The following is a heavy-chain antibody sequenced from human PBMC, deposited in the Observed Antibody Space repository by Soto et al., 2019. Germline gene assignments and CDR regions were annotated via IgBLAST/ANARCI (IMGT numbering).Heavy chain of an antibody. Sequence: QVQLVQSGAEVRKPGSSVKVSCKASGGTFSRHAISWVRQAPGQGLEWMGGIIPIFGTANHAQKFQGRVTIIADESTSSVYRELSSMRSEDTAMYYCARGWGYDSNDYYYAYWGQGTRVIVSS. V-gene: IGHV1-69*01. D-gene: IGHD3-22*01. CDR2: IIPIFGTA. J-gene: IGHJ4*02. CDR3: ARGWGYDSNDYYYAY. CDR1: GGTFSRHA.